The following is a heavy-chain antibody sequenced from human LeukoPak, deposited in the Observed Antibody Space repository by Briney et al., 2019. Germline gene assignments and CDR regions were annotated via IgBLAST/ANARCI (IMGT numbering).Heavy chain of an antibody. V-gene: IGHV4-39*02. Sequence: SETLSLTCTVSGGSISSSSYYWGWIRQPPGKGLEWIGSISYSGSPYYNPSLKSRVTISVDTSKNHFSLKVHSVTAADTAVYYCAREDDTIADNTFDIWGQGTVVTVSS. CDR2: ISYSGSP. CDR1: GGSISSSSYY. J-gene: IGHJ3*02. D-gene: IGHD6-13*01. CDR3: AREDDTIADNTFDI.